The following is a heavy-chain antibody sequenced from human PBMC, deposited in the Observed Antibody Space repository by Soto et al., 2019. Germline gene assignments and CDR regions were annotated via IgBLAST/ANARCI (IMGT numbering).Heavy chain of an antibody. CDR3: ARKKGDVFEI. CDR2: ISSSGTYT. Sequence: GGSLRLSCAASGFTFSIYTMNWFRQAPRKRQEWVSFISSSGTYTYYADSLKGRFTISRDNAKDSLYLQMNSLRVEDTPVDYGARKKGDVFEIWGQGTMDTVS. V-gene: IGHV3-21*01. CDR1: GFTFSIYT. J-gene: IGHJ3*02.